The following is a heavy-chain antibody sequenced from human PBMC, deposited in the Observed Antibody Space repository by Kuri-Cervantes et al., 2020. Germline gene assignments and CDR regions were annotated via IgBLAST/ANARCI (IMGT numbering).Heavy chain of an antibody. CDR2: IYYSGST. CDR3: ARDSSGIAVSD. Sequence: GSLRLSCTVSGGSISSSSYYWGWIHQPPGKGLEWIGSIYYSGSTYYNPSLKSRVTISVDTSKNQFSLKLSSVTAADTAVYYCARDSSGIAVSDWGQGTLVTVSS. V-gene: IGHV4-39*07. CDR1: GGSISSSSYY. J-gene: IGHJ4*02. D-gene: IGHD6-19*01.